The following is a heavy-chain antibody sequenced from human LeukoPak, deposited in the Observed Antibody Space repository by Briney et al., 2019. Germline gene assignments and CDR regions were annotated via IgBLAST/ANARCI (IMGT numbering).Heavy chain of an antibody. CDR3: ARRTGYSSGWYLDY. J-gene: IGHJ4*02. D-gene: IGHD6-19*01. V-gene: IGHV4-39*01. Sequence: SATLSLTCTVSGGSISSSSYYWGWIRQPPGKGLEWIGSIYYSGSTYYNPSLKSRVTTSVDTSKNQFSLKLSSVTAADTAVYYCARRTGYSSGWYLDYWGQGTLVTVSS. CDR2: IYYSGST. CDR1: GGSISSSSYY.